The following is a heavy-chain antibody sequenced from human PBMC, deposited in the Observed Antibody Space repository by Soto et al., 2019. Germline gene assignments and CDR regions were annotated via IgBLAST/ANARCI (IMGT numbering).Heavy chain of an antibody. V-gene: IGHV3-23*01. CDR1: GFTFSSYA. CDR2: ISGSGGST. D-gene: IGHD1-26*01. CDR3: AKDRSSKNDSHFDY. J-gene: IGHJ4*02. Sequence: EVQLLESGGALVQPGGSLRLSCAASGFTFSSYAMSWVRQAPGKGLEWVSVISGSGGSTYHADSVKGRFTMSRDNSKNTLYLQMNSLRAEDTAVYYCAKDRSSKNDSHFDYWGQGTLVTVSS.